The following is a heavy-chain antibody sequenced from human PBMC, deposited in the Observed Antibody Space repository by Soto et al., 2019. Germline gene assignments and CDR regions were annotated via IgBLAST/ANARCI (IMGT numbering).Heavy chain of an antibody. J-gene: IGHJ4*02. V-gene: IGHV3-11*06. CDR3: ARARLVVEGRFDY. Sequence: QVQLVESGGGLVKPGGSLRLSCAASGFSFSDYYMNWIRQAPGKGLEWLSYISSTATYTNYADSVRGRFTISRDIAKNSLYLDMNGLRAEDTAVYYCARARLVVEGRFDYWGQVTLVTVSS. CDR2: ISSTATYT. D-gene: IGHD3-22*01. CDR1: GFSFSDYY.